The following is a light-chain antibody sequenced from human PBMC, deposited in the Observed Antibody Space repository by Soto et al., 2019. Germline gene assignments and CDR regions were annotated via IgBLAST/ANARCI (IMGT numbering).Light chain of an antibody. CDR2: TAS. Sequence: DIQMTKSPSSLSASVGDRVTITCRASQSVSNYLNWFQHKPGRAPKLLIHTASTLRSGVPSRFSGSGSGADFTLTISSLQREDFATYYCQQSYTTPFTFGQGTELEIK. J-gene: IGKJ2*01. CDR3: QQSYTTPFT. CDR1: QSVSNY. V-gene: IGKV1-39*01.